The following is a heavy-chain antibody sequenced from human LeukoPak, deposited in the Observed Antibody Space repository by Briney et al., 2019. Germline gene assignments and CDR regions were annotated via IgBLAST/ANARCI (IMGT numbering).Heavy chain of an antibody. CDR3: ATDLGGLVVASHFDY. CDR2: IYSGGST. CDR1: GFTVSSNY. J-gene: IGHJ4*02. V-gene: IGHV3-53*04. D-gene: IGHD2-15*01. Sequence: GGSLRLSCAASGFTVSSNYMSWVRQAPGKGLEWVSVIYSGGSTYYADSVKGRFTISRHNSKNTLYLQMNSLRSEDTAVYYCATDLGGLVVASHFDYWGQGTLVTVSS.